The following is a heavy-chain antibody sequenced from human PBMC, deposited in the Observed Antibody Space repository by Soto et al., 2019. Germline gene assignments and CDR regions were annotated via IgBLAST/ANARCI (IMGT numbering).Heavy chain of an antibody. CDR2: INSDGSTI. V-gene: IGHV3-74*01. CDR3: VRDRGYPDSFDV. D-gene: IGHD3-10*01. Sequence: QPGGSLRLSCAASGFTFSPFWMHWVRQAPGKGLVWVSHINSDGSTIVYADSVKGRFTISRDNAKNTLYLQMNSLKAEDTAVYYCVRDRGYPDSFDVWGRGTMVTVSS. CDR1: GFTFSPFW. J-gene: IGHJ3*01.